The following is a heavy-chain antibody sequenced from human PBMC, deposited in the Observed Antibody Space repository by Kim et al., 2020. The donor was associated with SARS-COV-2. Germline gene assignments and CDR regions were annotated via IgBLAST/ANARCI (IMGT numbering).Heavy chain of an antibody. Sequence: SETLSLTCTVSGGSISSGGYYWSWIRQHPWNGLEWIGYIYYTGSTYYNLSPKSRFTISVATSKNQFCLTLRSVTAAATALCSRARDYSGWGNHYYYSGM. CDR1: GGSISSGGYY. J-gene: IGHJ6*01. D-gene: IGHD3-10*01. CDR2: IYYTGST. CDR3: ARDYSGWGNHYYYSGM. V-gene: IGHV4-31*03.